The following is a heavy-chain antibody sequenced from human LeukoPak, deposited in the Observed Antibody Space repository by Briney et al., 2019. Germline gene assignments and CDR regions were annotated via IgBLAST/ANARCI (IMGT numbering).Heavy chain of an antibody. V-gene: IGHV4-39*01. CDR2: IYYSGST. J-gene: IGHJ6*03. CDR3: ARQSRVPLYYYYYYMDV. Sequence: SETLSLTCTVSGGSISSYYWGWIRQPPGKGLEWIGSIYYSGSTYYNPSLKSRVTISVDTTKNQFSLKLSSVTAADTAVYYCARQSRVPLYYYYYYMDVWGKGTTVTISS. CDR1: GGSISSYY.